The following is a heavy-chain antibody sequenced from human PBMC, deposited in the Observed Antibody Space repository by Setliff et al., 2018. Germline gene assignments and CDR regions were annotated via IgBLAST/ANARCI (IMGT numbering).Heavy chain of an antibody. V-gene: IGHV3-7*01. Sequence: GSLRLSCAASGFTFSSFWMSWVRQAPGKGLEWVANINQDGGAKYYVDSVKGRFTISRDNTKNSLYLQMNSLRVEDTAVYYCARDPGTTSSLFGGLDVWGQGTTVTVSS. CDR1: GFTFSSFW. J-gene: IGHJ6*02. D-gene: IGHD1-7*01. CDR2: INQDGGAK. CDR3: ARDPGTTSSLFGGLDV.